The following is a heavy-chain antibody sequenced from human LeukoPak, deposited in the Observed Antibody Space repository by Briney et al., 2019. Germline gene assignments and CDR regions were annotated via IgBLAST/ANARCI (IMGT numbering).Heavy chain of an antibody. CDR2: INPNSGGT. V-gene: IGHV1-2*04. D-gene: IGHD5-18*01. CDR1: GYTFIGYY. Sequence: ASVKVSCKASGYTFIGYYMHWVRQAPGQGLEWMGWINPNSGGTNYAQKFQGWVTMTRDTSISTAYMELSRLRSDDTAVYYCARDRGYRYGYDAFDIWGQGTMVTVSS. J-gene: IGHJ3*02. CDR3: ARDRGYRYGYDAFDI.